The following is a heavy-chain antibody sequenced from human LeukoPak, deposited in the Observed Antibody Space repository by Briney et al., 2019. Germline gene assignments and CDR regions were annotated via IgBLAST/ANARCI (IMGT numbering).Heavy chain of an antibody. CDR1: GFTVSSNY. CDR2: IYSGGST. CDR3: ASPLGDSSGYSVYGMDA. Sequence: GGSLRLSCAASGFTVSSNYMSWVRQAPGKGLEWVSVIYSGGSTYYADSVKGRFTISRDNSKNTLYLQMNSLRAEDTAVYYCASPLGDSSGYSVYGMDAWGQGTTVTVSS. D-gene: IGHD3-22*01. J-gene: IGHJ6*02. V-gene: IGHV3-53*01.